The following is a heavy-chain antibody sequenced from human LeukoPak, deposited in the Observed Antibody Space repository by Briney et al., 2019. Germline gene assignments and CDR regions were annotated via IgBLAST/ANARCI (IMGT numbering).Heavy chain of an antibody. Sequence: PGRSLRPSCAASAFTFRHYATHSVPQAPRKGLEWVAVIWSDGSNQYYAESVKGRFTISRDNFKNTVFLQMNSLRAEDTAVYYCAKDAQRGFDYSNSLEHWGQGSLVTVSS. D-gene: IGHD4-11*01. J-gene: IGHJ5*02. CDR3: AKDAQRGFDYSNSLEH. V-gene: IGHV3-33*06. CDR1: AFTFRHYA. CDR2: IWSDGSNQ.